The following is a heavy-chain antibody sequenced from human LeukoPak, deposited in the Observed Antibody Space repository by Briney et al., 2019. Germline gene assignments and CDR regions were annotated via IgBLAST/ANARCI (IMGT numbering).Heavy chain of an antibody. V-gene: IGHV3-23*01. Sequence: GGSLRLSCAASGFAFSTSWMAWVRQAPEKGLEWVSTISGSGGGTYYADSVKGRFTISRDDSKNTLYLQMNSLRAEDTAVYYCAKDLGRYRNNYFDYWGQGSPVTVSS. D-gene: IGHD1-26*01. CDR2: ISGSGGGT. J-gene: IGHJ4*02. CDR1: GFAFSTSW. CDR3: AKDLGRYRNNYFDY.